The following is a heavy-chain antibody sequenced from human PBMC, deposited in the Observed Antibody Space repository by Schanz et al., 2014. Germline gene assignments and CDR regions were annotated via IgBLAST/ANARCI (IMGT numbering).Heavy chain of an antibody. Sequence: EVQLMESGGGLVKPGGSLRLSCVASGFAFSSFAMTWVRQAPGRGLEWVSSISTSGTYMYIADSLKGRFTISRDNSKNTLYLQMNSLRAEDTAVYYCAKNQYDDVDLSSFYFDFWGQGTLVTVSS. CDR1: GFAFSSFA. CDR2: ISTSGTYM. D-gene: IGHD3-10*02. V-gene: IGHV3-21*04. J-gene: IGHJ4*02. CDR3: AKNQYDDVDLSSFYFDF.